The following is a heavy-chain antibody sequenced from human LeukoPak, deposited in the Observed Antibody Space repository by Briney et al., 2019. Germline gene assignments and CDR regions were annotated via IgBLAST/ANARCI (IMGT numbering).Heavy chain of an antibody. CDR2: INHSGST. Sequence: KPSETLSLTCAVYGGSFSGYYWSWIRQPPGKGLEWIGEINHSGSTNYNPSLKSRVTISVDTSKNQCSLKLSSVTAADTAVYYCARVSRGWNSKLAYWGQGTLVTVSS. J-gene: IGHJ4*02. D-gene: IGHD1/OR15-1a*01. CDR1: GGSFSGYY. V-gene: IGHV4-34*01. CDR3: ARVSRGWNSKLAY.